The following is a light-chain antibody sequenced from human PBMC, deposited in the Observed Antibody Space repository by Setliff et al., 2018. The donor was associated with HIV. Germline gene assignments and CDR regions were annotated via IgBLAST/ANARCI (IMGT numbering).Light chain of an antibody. CDR1: SSDVGGYNY. V-gene: IGLV2-14*01. Sequence: QSVLTQPASVSGSPGQSITISCTGTSSDVGGYNYVSWYQQHPGKVPKLMIYEVSNRPSGVSNRFSASKSGNTASLTISGLQAEDEADYYRSSYTSTSPLVFGTGTKVTVL. J-gene: IGLJ1*01. CDR2: EVS. CDR3: SSYTSTSPLV.